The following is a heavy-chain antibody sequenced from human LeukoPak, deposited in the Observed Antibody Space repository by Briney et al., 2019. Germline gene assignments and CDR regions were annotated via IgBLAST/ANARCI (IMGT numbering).Heavy chain of an antibody. CDR1: GGSISSYY. D-gene: IGHD1-26*01. CDR2: IYYSGST. J-gene: IGHJ4*02. V-gene: IGHV4-59*01. Sequence: SETLSLTCPVAGGSISSYYWSWIRQPPGKGLEWIGYIYYSGSTNYNPCLKSRVTISVDTSKNQFSLKLSSVTAADTAVYYCASPYSGSYGEFVYWGQGTLVTVSS. CDR3: ASPYSGSYGEFVY.